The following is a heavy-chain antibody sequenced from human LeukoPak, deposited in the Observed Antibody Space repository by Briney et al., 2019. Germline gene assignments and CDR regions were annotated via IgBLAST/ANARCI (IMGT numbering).Heavy chain of an antibody. Sequence: SETLSLTCAVYGGSFSGYYWSWIRQPPGKGLEWIGEINHSGSTNYNPSLKSRVTISVDTSKNQFSLKLSPVTAADTAVYYCASISMVRGDPKVGYFDYWGQGTLVTVSS. CDR3: ASISMVRGDPKVGYFDY. D-gene: IGHD3-10*01. J-gene: IGHJ4*02. CDR1: GGSFSGYY. CDR2: INHSGST. V-gene: IGHV4-34*01.